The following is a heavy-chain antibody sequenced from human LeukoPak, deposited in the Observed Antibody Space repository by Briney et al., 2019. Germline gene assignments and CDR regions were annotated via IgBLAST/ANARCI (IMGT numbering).Heavy chain of an antibody. V-gene: IGHV3-48*03. CDR2: ISSRGGTI. CDR1: EVTFSTYE. J-gene: IGHJ4*02. D-gene: IGHD6-6*01. Sequence: PGGSLRLSCAGAEVTFSTYEMNWVRQAPGKGLEWVSYISSRGGTIYYADSVKGRFTISRDNAKNSLYLQMNSLRAEDTAVYYCARESSLSEFDYWGQGTLVTVSS. CDR3: ARESSLSEFDY.